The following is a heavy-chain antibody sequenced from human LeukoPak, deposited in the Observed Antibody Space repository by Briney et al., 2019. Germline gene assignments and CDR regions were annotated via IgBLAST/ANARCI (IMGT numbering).Heavy chain of an antibody. J-gene: IGHJ3*02. Sequence: GESLKISCKGSGYSFTSYWIGWVRQMPGKGLEWMGIIYPGDSDTRYGPSFQGQFTISADKSISTAYLQWSSLKASDTAMYYCARGPSHSYGAFDIWGQGTMVTVSS. CDR1: GYSFTSYW. CDR2: IYPGDSDT. V-gene: IGHV5-51*01. D-gene: IGHD5-18*01. CDR3: ARGPSHSYGAFDI.